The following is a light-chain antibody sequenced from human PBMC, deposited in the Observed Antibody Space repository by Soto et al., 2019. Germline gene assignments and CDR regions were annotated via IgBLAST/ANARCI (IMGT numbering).Light chain of an antibody. CDR2: GNS. J-gene: IGLJ2*01. CDR3: QSNDISLSAAI. CDR1: SSNIGAGYD. Sequence: QSVLTQPPSVSGAPGQKVIISCTGSSSNIGAGYDVHWYQQLPRTAPKLLIYGNSNRPSGVPERLSGSKSGTSASLAITGLQVEDEADYYCQSNDISLSAAIFGGGINLTVL. V-gene: IGLV1-40*01.